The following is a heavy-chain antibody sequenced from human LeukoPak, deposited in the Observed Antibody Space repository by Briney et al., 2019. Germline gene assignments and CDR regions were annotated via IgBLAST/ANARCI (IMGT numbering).Heavy chain of an antibody. V-gene: IGHV3-30*18. Sequence: PGRSLRLSCTASGFIFSSYGIHWVRQAPGKGLEWVALISYDGSNKYYTDSVKGRFTISRDNSKNTLYLQMNSLRADDTAVYYCAKDREILGYCSGGSCQQLDYWGQGTLVTVFS. CDR2: ISYDGSNK. CDR1: GFIFSSYG. J-gene: IGHJ4*02. D-gene: IGHD2-15*01. CDR3: AKDREILGYCSGGSCQQLDY.